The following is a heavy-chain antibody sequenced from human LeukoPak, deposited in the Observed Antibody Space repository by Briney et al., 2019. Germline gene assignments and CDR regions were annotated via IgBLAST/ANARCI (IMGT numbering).Heavy chain of an antibody. Sequence: SETLSLICTVSGGSISSYYWSWIRQPAGKGLEWIGRIYTSGSTDYNPSLKSRVTMSLDTSKNQFSLNLSSVTAADTAVYYCAREQDYSNAYVMDVWGQGTTVTVSS. CDR2: IYTSGST. CDR1: GGSISSYY. V-gene: IGHV4-4*07. D-gene: IGHD4-11*01. J-gene: IGHJ6*02. CDR3: AREQDYSNAYVMDV.